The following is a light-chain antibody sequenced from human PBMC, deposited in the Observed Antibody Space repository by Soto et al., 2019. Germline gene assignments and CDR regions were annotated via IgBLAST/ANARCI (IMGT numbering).Light chain of an antibody. CDR1: QSVSPSS. V-gene: IGKV3-20*01. CDR3: QQFAGS. Sequence: EILLTQSPGTLSLSPGXRATLSCRASQSVSPSSLAWYQQRPGQSPRLLIYGASSRATGIPDRFGGRGSGTDFTLIISRLEPEDFAVYYCQQFAGSFGGGTKADIK. J-gene: IGKJ4*02. CDR2: GAS.